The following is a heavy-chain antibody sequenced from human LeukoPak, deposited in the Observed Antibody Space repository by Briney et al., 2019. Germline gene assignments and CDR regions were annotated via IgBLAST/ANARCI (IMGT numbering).Heavy chain of an antibody. D-gene: IGHD6-19*01. CDR3: ARGGSGSYYYYGMDV. CDR2: IYYSGST. J-gene: IGHJ6*02. Sequence: SETLSLTCTVSGSSISSYYWSWIRQPPGKGLEWIGYIYYSGSTNYNPSLKSRVTISVDTSKNQFSLKLSSVTAADTAVYYCARGGSGSYYYYGMDVWGQGTTVTVSS. V-gene: IGHV4-59*01. CDR1: GSSISSYY.